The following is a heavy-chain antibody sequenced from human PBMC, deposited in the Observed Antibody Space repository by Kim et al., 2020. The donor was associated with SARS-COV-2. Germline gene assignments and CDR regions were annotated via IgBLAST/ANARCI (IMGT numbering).Heavy chain of an antibody. CDR1: GGTFSSYA. V-gene: IGHV1-69*13. J-gene: IGHJ5*02. Sequence: SVKVSCKASGGTFSSYAISWVRQAPGQGLEWMGGIIPIFGTANYAQKFQGRVTITADESTSTAYMELSSLRSEDTAVYYCARETSNVVGTNDDWFDPWGQGTLVTVSS. CDR3: ARETSNVVGTNDDWFDP. D-gene: IGHD5-12*01. CDR2: IIPIFGTA.